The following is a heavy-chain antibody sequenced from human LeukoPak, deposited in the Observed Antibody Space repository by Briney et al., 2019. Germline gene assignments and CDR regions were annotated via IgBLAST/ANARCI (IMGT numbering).Heavy chain of an antibody. D-gene: IGHD3-3*01. V-gene: IGHV4-59*12. J-gene: IGHJ6*03. CDR2: IYYSGST. CDR3: AREARDTIFGVGMGYYYMDV. Sequence: SETLSLTCTVSGGSISSYYWSWIRQPPGKGLEWIGYIYYSGSTNYNPSLKSRVTISVDTSKNQFSLKLSSVTAADTAVYYCAREARDTIFGVGMGYYYMDVWGKGTTVTVSS. CDR1: GGSISSYY.